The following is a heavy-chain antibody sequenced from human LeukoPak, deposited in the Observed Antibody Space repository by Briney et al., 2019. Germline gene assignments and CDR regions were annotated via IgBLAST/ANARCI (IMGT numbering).Heavy chain of an antibody. V-gene: IGHV4-30-2*01. J-gene: IGHJ5*02. CDR2: IYHSGST. CDR3: ARDLGKYSSSPEWWFDP. D-gene: IGHD6-6*01. CDR1: GGSISSGGLY. Sequence: SQTLSLTCTVSGGSISSGGLYWSWIRQPPGKGLEWIGYIYHSGSTYYNPSLKSRVTISVDRSKNQFSLKLSSVTAADTAVYYCARDLGKYSSSPEWWFDPWGQGTLVTVSS.